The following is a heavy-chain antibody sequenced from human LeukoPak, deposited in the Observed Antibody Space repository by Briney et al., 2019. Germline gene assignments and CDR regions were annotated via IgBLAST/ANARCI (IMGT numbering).Heavy chain of an antibody. D-gene: IGHD2-8*01. Sequence: GGSLRLSCTASGFTFNTYAMTWVRQAPGKGLEWVSTIGGGPVFYADSVKGRFTISRDDSKNTLFLQMDSLRAEDTAIYYCAKDSFSFNGIYDALGIWGQGTVVTVSS. CDR2: IGGGPV. CDR1: GFTFNTYA. J-gene: IGHJ3*02. V-gene: IGHV3-23*01. CDR3: AKDSFSFNGIYDALGI.